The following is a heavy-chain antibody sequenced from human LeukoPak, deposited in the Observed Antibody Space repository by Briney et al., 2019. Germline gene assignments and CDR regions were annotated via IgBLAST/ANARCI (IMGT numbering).Heavy chain of an antibody. D-gene: IGHD6-13*01. Sequence: GASVKVSCKASGYTFTGYYMHWVRQAPGRRLEWMGWINPNSGGTNYAQNFQGRVTMTRDTSISTAYMELSRLRSDDTAVYYCARGAFQGSSWFDYWGQGTLVTVSS. CDR2: INPNSGGT. J-gene: IGHJ4*02. CDR1: GYTFTGYY. CDR3: ARGAFQGSSWFDY. V-gene: IGHV1-2*02.